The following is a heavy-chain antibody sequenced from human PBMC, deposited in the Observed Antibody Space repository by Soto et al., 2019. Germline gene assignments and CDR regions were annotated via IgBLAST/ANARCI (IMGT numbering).Heavy chain of an antibody. J-gene: IGHJ5*02. Sequence: GGSLRLSCAASGSTFDIYGMHWLRQAPGKGPEWLAFVSYDGSNEYYADSVKGRFTISRDNSNNTLYLQMNSLRAEDTDVYYCAKDDNYYDSFGYLNWFDPWGQGTLVTVSS. V-gene: IGHV3-30*18. CDR3: AKDDNYYDSFGYLNWFDP. D-gene: IGHD3-22*01. CDR1: GSTFDIYG. CDR2: VSYDGSNE.